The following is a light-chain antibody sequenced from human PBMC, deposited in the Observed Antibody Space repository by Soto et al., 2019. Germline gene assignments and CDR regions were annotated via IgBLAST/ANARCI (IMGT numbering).Light chain of an antibody. Sequence: GPQAERVTLSCRASQSVSSDLAWYHQKPGQAPRLLIYGVSTRATGIPDRFSGSGSGTEFTLTISSLQPEDFAVYYCQQYNSYPETFGQGTKVDIK. CDR3: QQYNSYPET. CDR2: GVS. J-gene: IGKJ1*01. V-gene: IGKV3-15*01. CDR1: QSVSSD.